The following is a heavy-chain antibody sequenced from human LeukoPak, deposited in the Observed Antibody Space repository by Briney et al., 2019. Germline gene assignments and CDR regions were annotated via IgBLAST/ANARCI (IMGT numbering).Heavy chain of an antibody. D-gene: IGHD3-3*01. Sequence: GSLRLSCAASGFTFSNAWMSWVRQAPGKGLEWVGRIKSKTDGGTTDYAAPVKGRFTISRDDSKNTLYLQMNSLKTEDTAVYYCTTSYYDFWSGYLPYLGDYYMDVWGKGTTVTVS. CDR3: TTSYYDFWSGYLPYLGDYYMDV. CDR1: GFTFSNAW. V-gene: IGHV3-15*01. CDR2: IKSKTDGGTT. J-gene: IGHJ6*03.